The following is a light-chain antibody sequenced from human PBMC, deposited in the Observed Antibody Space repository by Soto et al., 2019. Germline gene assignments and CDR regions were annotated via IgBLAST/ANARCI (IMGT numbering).Light chain of an antibody. V-gene: IGKV3-20*01. CDR3: QQYGSSPRT. CDR1: QSVSSSY. Sequence: EIVLTQSPGTLSLSPGERATLSCRASQSVSSSYLAWYQQNPGQAPRLLIYGASSRATGIPDRFSDSGSGTDFTVTISRLEPDDFAVYYCQQYGSSPRTFGQGTKVEIK. CDR2: GAS. J-gene: IGKJ1*01.